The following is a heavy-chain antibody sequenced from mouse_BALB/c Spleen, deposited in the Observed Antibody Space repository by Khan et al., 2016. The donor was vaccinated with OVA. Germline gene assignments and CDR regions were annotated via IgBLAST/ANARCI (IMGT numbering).Heavy chain of an antibody. Sequence: SGPGLVKPSQSLSLTCTVTGYSITTDYAWNWIRQFPGNKLEWMGYISYSGNTKYNPSLKSRISITRATSKNQFFLQLKSVTTEDTARYYCARVYGGDFDYWGQGTTLTVSS. V-gene: IGHV3-2*02. CDR2: ISYSGNT. D-gene: IGHD1-1*01. CDR3: ARVYGGDFDY. CDR1: GYSITTDYA. J-gene: IGHJ2*01.